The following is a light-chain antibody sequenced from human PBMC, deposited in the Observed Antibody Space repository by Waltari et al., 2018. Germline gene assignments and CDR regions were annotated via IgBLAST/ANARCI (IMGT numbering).Light chain of an antibody. J-gene: IGLJ3*02. CDR1: DSTTGSNT. V-gene: IGLV1-44*01. Sequence: QPVLTQPPSPPGTPGQTPPLPCSRSDSTTGSNTSPPYQHLPGTAPKLFLFGNGQRPSGVPGRFSGSKSGTSASLAISGLQSEDEADYYCAVWDDSLSGWVFGGGTKVTV. CDR3: AVWDDSLSGWV. CDR2: GNG.